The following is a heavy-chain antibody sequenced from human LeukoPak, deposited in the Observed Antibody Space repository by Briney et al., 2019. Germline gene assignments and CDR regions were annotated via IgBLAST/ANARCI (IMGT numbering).Heavy chain of an antibody. D-gene: IGHD4-17*01. J-gene: IGHJ5*02. CDR3: AKYYGDYGWFDP. CDR1: GFTFSSYA. Sequence: GGSLRLSYAASGFTFSSYAMSWVRQAPGKGLEWVSAISGSGGSTYYADSVKGRFTISRDNSKNTLCLQMNSLRAEDTAVYYCAKYYGDYGWFDPWGQGTLVTVSS. CDR2: ISGSGGST. V-gene: IGHV3-23*01.